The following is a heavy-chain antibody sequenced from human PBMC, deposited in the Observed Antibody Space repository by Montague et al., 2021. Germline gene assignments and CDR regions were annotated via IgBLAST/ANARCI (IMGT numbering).Heavy chain of an antibody. V-gene: IGHV3-23*01. J-gene: IGHJ4*01. CDR2: ISASSDNI. D-gene: IGHD2-15*01. CDR3: ARDRRGGTDFDY. CDR1: GLTFDNCA. Sequence: SLRLSCAVSGLTFDNCAMTWVRQAPGKGLEWVSGISASSDNIYYADSVKGRVTISRDNSKNTLYLQMRDLRAEDTAVYYCARDRRGGTDFDYWGQGTLVTVSS.